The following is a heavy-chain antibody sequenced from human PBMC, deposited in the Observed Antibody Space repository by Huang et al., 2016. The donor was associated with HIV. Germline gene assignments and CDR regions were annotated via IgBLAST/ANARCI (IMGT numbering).Heavy chain of an antibody. D-gene: IGHD1-1*01. CDR1: GFTFDDFS. CDR2: ITGDSDRV. CDR3: AHLPEPSSPWTDY. Sequence: EVHLVESGGGLVQPGRSLRLSCGASGFTFDDFSMDWVRQRSGKGREDVSGITGDSDRVFYAVTVKGRFTISRDNAKNALYLQMNSLRVEDTALYYCAHLPEPSSPWTDYWGQGTLVTVSS. V-gene: IGHV3-9*01. J-gene: IGHJ4*02.